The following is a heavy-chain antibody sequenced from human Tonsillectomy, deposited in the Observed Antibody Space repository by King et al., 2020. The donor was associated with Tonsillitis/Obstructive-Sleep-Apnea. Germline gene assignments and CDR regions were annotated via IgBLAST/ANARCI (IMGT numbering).Heavy chain of an antibody. CDR2: IRSKGNSYAT. CDR1: GFTLADSA. CDR3: TRLEESKGISTSFDY. V-gene: IGHV3-73*01. Sequence: VQLVESGGGLVQPGGSLKLSCAASGFTLADSALHWVRQASGKGLEWVGRIRSKGNSYATAYVASVKGRFTLSRDDSKNTAYLEMNSLKIEDTAVYYCTRLEESKGISTSFDYWGQGTLVTVSS. D-gene: IGHD5/OR15-5a*01. J-gene: IGHJ4*02.